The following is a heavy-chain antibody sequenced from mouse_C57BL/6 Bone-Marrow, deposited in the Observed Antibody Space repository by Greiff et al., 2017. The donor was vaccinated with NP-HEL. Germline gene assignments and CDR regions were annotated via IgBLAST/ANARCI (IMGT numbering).Heavy chain of an antibody. CDR3: ARNPRR. CDR1: GYTFTDYY. V-gene: IGHV1-26*01. J-gene: IGHJ3*01. Sequence: VQLQQSGPELVKPGASVKISCKASGYTFTDYYMNWVKQSHGKSLEWIGDINPNNGGTSYNQKFKGKATLTVDKSSSTAYMELRSLTSEDSAVYYCARNPRRWGQGTLVTVSA. CDR2: INPNNGGT.